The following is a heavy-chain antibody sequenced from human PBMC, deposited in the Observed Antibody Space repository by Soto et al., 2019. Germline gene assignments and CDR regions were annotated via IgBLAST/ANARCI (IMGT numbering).Heavy chain of an antibody. D-gene: IGHD2-21*02. CDR2: IWYDGSNK. CDR1: GFIFSTYG. J-gene: IGHJ4*01. CDR3: ARDGIPYCGGDYYFDY. V-gene: IGHV3-33*01. Sequence: QVQLVESGGGVVQPGRSLRLSCAASGFIFSTYGMHWVRQAPGKGLESVAVIWYDGSNKYYADSVKGRFTISRDNSKNTLYLQMNSLRAEDTAVYYCARDGIPYCGGDYYFDYWGQETLVTVSS.